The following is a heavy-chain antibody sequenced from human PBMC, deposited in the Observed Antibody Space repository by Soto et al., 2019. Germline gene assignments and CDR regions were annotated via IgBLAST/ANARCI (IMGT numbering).Heavy chain of an antibody. J-gene: IGHJ4*02. CDR3: ARILTATGGHFDS. CDR2: IFWDDDK. Sequence: TLVNPTQTLTLTCSFSGFSLTTSGVGVGWVRQSPEKALEWLALIFWDDDKRYSPSLRSRLTIAKDTSKNQVVLTLTNVEPVDTATYYCARILTATGGHFDSWGQGALVTVSS. V-gene: IGHV2-5*02. D-gene: IGHD2-8*02. CDR1: GFSLTTSGVG.